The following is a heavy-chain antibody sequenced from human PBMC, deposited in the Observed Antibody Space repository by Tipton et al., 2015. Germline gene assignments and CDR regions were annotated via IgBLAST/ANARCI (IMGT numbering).Heavy chain of an antibody. V-gene: IGHV5-51*01. CDR3: ARHVSFYYDTHGYDALDI. CDR1: GYSFTTYW. Sequence: QLVQSGAEVKKPGESLKISCQGSGYSFTTYWIGWVRQMPGKGLEWMGIIYPGDSHTRYNPSFEGQVTISADKSISTAYLQWSSLKASDTAMYYCARHVSFYYDTHGYDALDIWAQGTRVTVSS. CDR2: IYPGDSHT. D-gene: IGHD3-22*01. J-gene: IGHJ3*02.